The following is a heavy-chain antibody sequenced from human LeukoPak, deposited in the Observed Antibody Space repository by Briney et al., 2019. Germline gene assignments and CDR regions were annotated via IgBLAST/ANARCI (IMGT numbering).Heavy chain of an antibody. V-gene: IGHV3-9*01. CDR2: ISWNSGSI. J-gene: IGHJ3*02. CDR3: AKAIVVVVAANAFDI. D-gene: IGHD2-15*01. Sequence: PGGSLRFSCEASGFTFGNYARHWVRQAPGKGLEGVSGISWNSGSIGYADSVKGRFTISRDNAKNSLYLQMNSLRAEDTALYYCAKAIVVVVAANAFDIWGQGTMVTVSS. CDR1: GFTFGNYA.